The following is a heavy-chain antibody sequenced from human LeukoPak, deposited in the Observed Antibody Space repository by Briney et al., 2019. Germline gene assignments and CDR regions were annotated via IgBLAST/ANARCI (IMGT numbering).Heavy chain of an antibody. CDR3: ARVGPGVATSYYFDY. V-gene: IGHV4-30-4*02. CDR2: IYYSGST. Sequence: PSETLSLTCTVSGGSISSGDYYWSWIRQPPGKGLEWIGYIYYSGSTYYNPSLKSRVTISVDTSKNQFSLKLSSVTAADTAVYYCARVGPGVATSYYFDYWGQGTLVTVSS. J-gene: IGHJ4*02. CDR1: GGSISSGDYY. D-gene: IGHD5-24*01.